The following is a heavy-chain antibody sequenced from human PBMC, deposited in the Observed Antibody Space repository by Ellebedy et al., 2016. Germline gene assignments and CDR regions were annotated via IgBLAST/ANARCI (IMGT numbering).Heavy chain of an antibody. V-gene: IGHV4-59*01. CDR3: ARTYGPGYGLDV. CDR1: GGSISPYY. CDR2: VYYSGST. D-gene: IGHD3-10*01. J-gene: IGHJ6*02. Sequence: SETLSLTXSVSGGSISPYYWTWIRQPPGKGLEWIGYVYYSGSTNYNPSLRSRLTMSVDRSKNQFSLKLTSVTAADTAVYYCARTYGPGYGLDVWGQGTTVTVSS.